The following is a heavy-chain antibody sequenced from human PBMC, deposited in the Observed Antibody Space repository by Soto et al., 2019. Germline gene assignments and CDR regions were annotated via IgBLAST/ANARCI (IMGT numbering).Heavy chain of an antibody. V-gene: IGHV3-21*01. CDR3: ARGPSYGDPSNWFDP. CDR1: GFPFSSYS. D-gene: IGHD4-17*01. Sequence: GGSLRLSCAASGFPFSSYSMNWVRQAPGKGLEWVSSISSSSSYIYYADSVKGRFTISRDNAKNSLYLQMSSLRAEDTAVYYCARGPSYGDPSNWFDPWGQGTLVTVSS. CDR2: ISSSSSYI. J-gene: IGHJ5*02.